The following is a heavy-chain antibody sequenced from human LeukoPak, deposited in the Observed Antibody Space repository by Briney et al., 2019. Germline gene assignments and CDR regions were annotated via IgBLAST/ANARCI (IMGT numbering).Heavy chain of an antibody. CDR2: IRYDGSNK. J-gene: IGHJ6*03. Sequence: PGGSLRLSCAASGFTFSSDGMHWVRQAPGKGLEWVAFIRYDGSNKYYADSVKGRFTISRDNSKNTLYLQMNSLRAEDTAVYYCAKSKYYYGSGSYYNAPPGYYYYMDVWGKGTTVTISS. CDR1: GFTFSSDG. D-gene: IGHD3-10*01. CDR3: AKSKYYYGSGSYYNAPPGYYYYMDV. V-gene: IGHV3-30*02.